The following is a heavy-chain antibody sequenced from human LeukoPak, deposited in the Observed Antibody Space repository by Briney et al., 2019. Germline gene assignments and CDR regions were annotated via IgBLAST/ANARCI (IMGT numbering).Heavy chain of an antibody. CDR2: ISSSSSYI. CDR3: ARDRVTIFGVDRLDMDV. J-gene: IGHJ6*03. Sequence: GGSLRLSCAASGFTFSSYSMNWVRQAPGKGLEWVSSISSSSSYIYYADSVKGRFTISRDNAKNSLYLQMNSLRAEDTAVYYCARDRVTIFGVDRLDMDVWGKGTTVTVSS. CDR1: GFTFSSYS. D-gene: IGHD3-3*01. V-gene: IGHV3-21*01.